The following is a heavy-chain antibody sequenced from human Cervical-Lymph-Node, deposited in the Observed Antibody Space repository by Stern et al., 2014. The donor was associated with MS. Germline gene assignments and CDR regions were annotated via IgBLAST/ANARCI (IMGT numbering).Heavy chain of an antibody. CDR3: ARGELKEGLVRGMDV. CDR2: ILPIFGTA. D-gene: IGHD1-26*01. CDR1: GGTFSSYA. V-gene: IGHV1-69*01. J-gene: IGHJ6*02. Sequence: MQLVESGAEVKKPGSSGKVSCKASGGTFSSYAISRGRQAPGQGLEWMGGILPIFGTANYGQKFQGRVTITADESTSTAYMELSSLRSEDTAVYYCARGELKEGLVRGMDVWGQGTTVTVSS.